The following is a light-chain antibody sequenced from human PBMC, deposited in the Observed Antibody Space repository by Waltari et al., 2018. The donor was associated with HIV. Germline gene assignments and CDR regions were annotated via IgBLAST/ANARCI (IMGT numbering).Light chain of an antibody. CDR3: QQHYSVPQT. J-gene: IGKJ2*01. Sequence: DIVMTQSPDSLAVSLGERATINCKSSQSVLYNSNNKNYLDWYQQKPGQSPQLIIPWAPTRKSGVPDRFSGSGSGTDFTLTISSLQAEDVAVYCCQQHYSVPQTFGQGTRLEI. CDR2: WAP. V-gene: IGKV4-1*01. CDR1: QSVLYNSNNKNY.